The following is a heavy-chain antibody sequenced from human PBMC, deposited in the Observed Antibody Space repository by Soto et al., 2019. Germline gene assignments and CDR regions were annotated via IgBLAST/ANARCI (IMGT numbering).Heavy chain of an antibody. Sequence: QVQLVQSGAEVKKPGSSVKVSCKASGGTFSSYAISWVRQAPGQGLEWMGGIIPIFGTANYAQKFQGSVTITADESRSTAYMKLSSLRADDTAVYYCARGREIVVVPAAVTEYFQHWGQGTLVTVSS. J-gene: IGHJ1*01. D-gene: IGHD2-2*01. CDR3: ARGREIVVVPAAVTEYFQH. CDR1: GGTFSSYA. CDR2: IIPIFGTA. V-gene: IGHV1-69*01.